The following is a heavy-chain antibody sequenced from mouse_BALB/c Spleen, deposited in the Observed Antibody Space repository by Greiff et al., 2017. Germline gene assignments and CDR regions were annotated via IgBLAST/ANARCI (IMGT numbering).Heavy chain of an antibody. CDR1: GFTFSSYA. D-gene: IGHD1-2*01. CDR2: ISSGGST. J-gene: IGHJ3*01. V-gene: IGHV5-6-5*01. Sequence: EVQLVESGGGLVKPGGSLKLSCAASGFTFSSYAMSWVRQTPEKRLEWVASISSGGSTYYPDSVKGGFTISRDNARNILYLQMSSLRSADTAMYYCARGSYGYAWFAYWGQGTLVTVSA. CDR3: ARGSYGYAWFAY.